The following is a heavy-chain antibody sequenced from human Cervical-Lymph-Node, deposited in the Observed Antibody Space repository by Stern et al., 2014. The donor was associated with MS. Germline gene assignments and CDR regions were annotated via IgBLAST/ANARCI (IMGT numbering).Heavy chain of an antibody. CDR3: ARHGSVPRPSQLYSARERGPGYFDY. CDR1: GGSISSSTYY. D-gene: IGHD1-26*01. Sequence: QVQLQESGPGLVKPSETLSLTCTVSGGSISSSTYYWAWIRQPPGKGLEWIGNIYYSGFTYYHPSLKSPVTLSVDMSKSPLSMQLSSGTAADTAIYYCARHGSVPRPSQLYSARERGPGYFDYWGQGTLVTVSS. CDR2: IYYSGFT. V-gene: IGHV4-39*01. J-gene: IGHJ4*02.